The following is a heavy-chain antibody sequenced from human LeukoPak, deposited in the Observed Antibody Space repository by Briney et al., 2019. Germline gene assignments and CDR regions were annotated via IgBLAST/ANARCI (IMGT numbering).Heavy chain of an antibody. D-gene: IGHD3-22*01. CDR1: GFTFDDYA. J-gene: IGHJ4*02. V-gene: IGHV3-43*02. CDR3: AKVRLIGSYFDY. Sequence: GGSLRLSCAASGFTFDDYAMRWVRQAPGKGLEWVSLISGDGGSTYYADSVKGRFTISRDNSKNSLYLQMNSLRTEDTALYYCAKVRLIGSYFDYWGQGTLVTVSS. CDR2: ISGDGGST.